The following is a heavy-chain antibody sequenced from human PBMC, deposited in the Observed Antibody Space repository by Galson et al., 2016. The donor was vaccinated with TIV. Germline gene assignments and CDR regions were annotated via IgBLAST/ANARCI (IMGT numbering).Heavy chain of an antibody. CDR3: ARGNGAYDPGSKSYHHYYMDV. Sequence: SETLSLTCSVSGGSLSNYYWNWNRQPPGKGLEWIGHIYYSGSTSYNRSLKSRVTLPVDTSENQFSLKLSSATAADTAVYYCARGNGAYDPGSKSYHHYYMDVRGKGSTVTVSS. CDR1: GGSLSNYY. CDR2: IYYSGST. V-gene: IGHV4-59*01. J-gene: IGHJ6*03. D-gene: IGHD5-12*01.